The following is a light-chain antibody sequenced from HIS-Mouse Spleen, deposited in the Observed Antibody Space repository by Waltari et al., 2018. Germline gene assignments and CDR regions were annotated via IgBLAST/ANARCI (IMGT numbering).Light chain of an antibody. CDR2: EDS. CDR3: YSTDSSGNHRV. Sequence: SYELTQPPSVSVSPGQTARITCSGAALPKKIPYWYQQKSGQAPVLVIYEDSKRPSGIPERFSGSSSGTMATLTISGAQVEDEADYYCYSTDSSGNHRVFGGGTKLTVL. V-gene: IGLV3-10*01. CDR1: ALPKKI. J-gene: IGLJ2*01.